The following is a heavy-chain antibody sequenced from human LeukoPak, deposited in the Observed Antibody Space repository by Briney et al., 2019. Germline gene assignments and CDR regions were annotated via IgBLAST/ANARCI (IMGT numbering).Heavy chain of an antibody. CDR2: ISAYNGNT. CDR1: GYTFTSYG. J-gene: IGHJ4*02. CDR3: ARATVHSSSWYMTSLGFDY. V-gene: IGHV1-18*01. Sequence: GASVKVSCKASGYTFTSYGISWVRQAPGQGLEWMGWISAYNGNTNYAQKLQGRVTMTTDTSTSTAYMELRSLRSDDTAVYYCARATVHSSSWYMTSLGFDYWAREPWSPSPQ. D-gene: IGHD6-13*01.